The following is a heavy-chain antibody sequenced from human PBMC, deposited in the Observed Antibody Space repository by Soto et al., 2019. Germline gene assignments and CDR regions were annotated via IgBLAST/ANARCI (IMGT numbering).Heavy chain of an antibody. Sequence: ASVKVSCKASGGTFSSYAISWVRQAPGQGLEWMGGIIPIFGTANYAQKFQGRVTITADKSTSTAYMELSSLRSEDTAVYYCARGIMGDYDFWSGYYTGHDYYYGMDVWGQGTTVTVSS. CDR2: IIPIFGTA. D-gene: IGHD3-3*01. CDR1: GGTFSSYA. V-gene: IGHV1-69*06. CDR3: ARGIMGDYDFWSGYYTGHDYYYGMDV. J-gene: IGHJ6*02.